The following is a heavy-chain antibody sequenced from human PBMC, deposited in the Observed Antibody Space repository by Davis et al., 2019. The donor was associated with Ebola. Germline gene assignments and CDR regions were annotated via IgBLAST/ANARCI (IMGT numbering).Heavy chain of an antibody. V-gene: IGHV2-70*11. CDR3: ARGIASFDY. Sequence: SGPTLVKPTETLTLTCTVSGFSLSNARMCVSWIRQPPGKALEWLARIDWDDDKYYSTSLKTRLTISKDTSKNQVVLTMTNMDPVDTATYYCARGIASFDYWGQGTLVTVSS. CDR2: IDWDDDK. CDR1: GFSLSNARMC. D-gene: IGHD6-13*01. J-gene: IGHJ4*02.